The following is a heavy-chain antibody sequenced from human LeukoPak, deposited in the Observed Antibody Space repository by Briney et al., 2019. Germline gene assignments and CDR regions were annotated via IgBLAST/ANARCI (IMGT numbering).Heavy chain of an antibody. Sequence: SETLSLTCTVSGGSISNYYWSWIRQPPGNGLEWIAYIFDSGDTRYNPSLKSRVTISVDTSKNQFSLKLNSVTAADTAVYYCARHPLRGGIDYWGQGTLVTVSS. CDR1: GGSISNYY. J-gene: IGHJ4*02. CDR3: ARHPLRGGIDY. CDR2: IFDSGDT. V-gene: IGHV4-59*08.